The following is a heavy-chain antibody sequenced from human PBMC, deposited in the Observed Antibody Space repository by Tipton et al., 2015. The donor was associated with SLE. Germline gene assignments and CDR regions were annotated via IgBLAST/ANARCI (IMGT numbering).Heavy chain of an antibody. CDR3: ASSARGSVYNWFDP. CDR1: GYTFTNYY. J-gene: IGHJ5*02. CDR2: INPSGGST. Sequence: QSGAEVKKPGASVKVSCKPSGYTFTNYYIHWVRQAPGQGLEWMGIINPSGGSTSYAQKFQGRVTMTRDTSTSTVYMELRSLRSDDTAVYYCASSARGSVYNWFDPWGQGTLVTVSS. D-gene: IGHD3-10*01. V-gene: IGHV1-46*01.